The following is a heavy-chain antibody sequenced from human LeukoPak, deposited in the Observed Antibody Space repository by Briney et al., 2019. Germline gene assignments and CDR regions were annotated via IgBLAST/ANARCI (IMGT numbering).Heavy chain of an antibody. D-gene: IGHD4-23*01. CDR3: ARATYGGYYFDY. Sequence: GASVKVSCKASGYTFTSYGISWVRQAPGQGLEWMGWISAYNGNTNYAQKLQDSVTMTTDTSTSTAYMELRNLRSDDTAVYYCARATYGGYYFDYWGQGTLVTVSS. CDR2: ISAYNGNT. V-gene: IGHV1-18*01. J-gene: IGHJ4*02. CDR1: GYTFTSYG.